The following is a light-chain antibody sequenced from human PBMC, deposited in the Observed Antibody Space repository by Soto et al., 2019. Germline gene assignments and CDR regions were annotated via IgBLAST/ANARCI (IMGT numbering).Light chain of an antibody. CDR3: QQSYHFPLT. Sequence: DIQMTQSPSSLSASVGDRVTITCRASQSITNYLNCYQQKPGKAPKLLIYAASSLQGGVPSRFSGSGSGTDFTLTITSLQPEDFATYYCQQSYHFPLTFGGGTKVEIK. CDR1: QSITNY. J-gene: IGKJ4*01. CDR2: AAS. V-gene: IGKV1-39*01.